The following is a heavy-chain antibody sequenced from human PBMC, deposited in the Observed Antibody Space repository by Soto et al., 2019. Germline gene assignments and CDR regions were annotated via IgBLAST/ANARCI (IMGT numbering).Heavy chain of an antibody. J-gene: IGHJ4*02. CDR3: ATESGSTYGYFDH. V-gene: IGHV4-30-4*01. CDR2: ISNSGST. Sequence: SETLSLTCTVSGGSVTSDEDYWTWIRQSPGKGLEWIGYISNSGSTGYNPSLKTRLSMSVDRSKNQFTLRLTSVTAADTAVYFRATESGSTYGYFDHWGQGTQVTVSS. D-gene: IGHD5-18*01. CDR1: GGSVTSDEDY.